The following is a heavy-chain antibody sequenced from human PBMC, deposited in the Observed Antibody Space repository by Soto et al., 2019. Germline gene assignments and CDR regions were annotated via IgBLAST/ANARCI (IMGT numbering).Heavy chain of an antibody. CDR2: ISSSGSTI. V-gene: IGHV3-48*03. Sequence: GGSLRLSCAASGFTFSSYEMNWVRQAPGKGLEWVSYISSSGSTIYYADSVKGRFTISRDNAKNSLYLQMSSLRAEDTAVYYCARDHKGGYYYYGMDVWGQGTTVTVSS. CDR1: GFTFSSYE. J-gene: IGHJ6*02. CDR3: ARDHKGGYYYYGMDV.